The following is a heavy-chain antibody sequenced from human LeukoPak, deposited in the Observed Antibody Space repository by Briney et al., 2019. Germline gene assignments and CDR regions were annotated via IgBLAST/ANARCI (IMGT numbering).Heavy chain of an antibody. CDR1: GGSISSYY. Sequence: SETLSLTCTVSGGSISSYYWSWIRQPPGKGLEWNGYIYTSGSTNYNPSLKSRVTISVDTSKNQFSLKLSSVTAADTAVYYCARRAYYYYMDVWGKGTTVTVSS. CDR2: IYTSGST. CDR3: ARRAYYYYMDV. V-gene: IGHV4-4*09. J-gene: IGHJ6*03.